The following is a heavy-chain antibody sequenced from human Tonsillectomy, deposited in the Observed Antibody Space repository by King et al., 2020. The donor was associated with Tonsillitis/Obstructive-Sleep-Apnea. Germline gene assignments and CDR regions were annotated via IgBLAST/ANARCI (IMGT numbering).Heavy chain of an antibody. V-gene: IGHV4-34*01. D-gene: IGHD4-17*01. CDR2: INHRGST. CDR1: GGSFSGYY. Sequence: VQLQQWGAGLLKPSETLSLTCAVYGGSFSGYYWSWIRQPPGKGLEGIGEINHRGSTNYNPSLKSRVTISVDTSKNQFSLKLSSVTAADTAVYYCKGDYGDYYYYYLAVWGKGTTVTVSS. CDR3: KGDYGDYYYYYLAV. J-gene: IGHJ6*03.